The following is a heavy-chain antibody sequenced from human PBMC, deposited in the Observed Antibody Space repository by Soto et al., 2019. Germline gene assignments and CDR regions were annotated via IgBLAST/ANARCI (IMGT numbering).Heavy chain of an antibody. D-gene: IGHD1-7*01. J-gene: IGHJ4*02. V-gene: IGHV3-30*18. CDR1: GFTFSHYT. Sequence: GGSLRLSCEASGFTFSHYTMNWVRQAPGKGLEWVAVLSYDGSNEYYADSVKGRFTISRDNSKSTLYLQMNSLRPEDTAVYYCAKFQGELYYSDFWGQGTLVTVSS. CDR2: LSYDGSNE. CDR3: AKFQGELYYSDF.